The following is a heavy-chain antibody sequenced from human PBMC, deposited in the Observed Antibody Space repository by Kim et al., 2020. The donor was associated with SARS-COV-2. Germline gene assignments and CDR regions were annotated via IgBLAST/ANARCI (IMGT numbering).Heavy chain of an antibody. V-gene: IGHV3-33*06. Sequence: GGSLRLSCAASGFTFSSYGMHWVRQAPGKGLEWVAVIWYDGSNKYYADSVKGRFTISRDNSKNTLYLQMNSLRAEDTAVYYCAKDLGYGDYADYWGHGTLVTVSS. D-gene: IGHD4-17*01. CDR1: GFTFSSYG. J-gene: IGHJ4*01. CDR2: IWYDGSNK. CDR3: AKDLGYGDYADY.